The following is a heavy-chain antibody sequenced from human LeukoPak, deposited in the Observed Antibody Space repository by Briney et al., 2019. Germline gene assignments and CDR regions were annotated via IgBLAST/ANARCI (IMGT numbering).Heavy chain of an antibody. CDR3: ARDGSGSYYRERLEVVFDY. J-gene: IGHJ4*02. CDR2: INHSGST. D-gene: IGHD3-10*01. Sequence: SETLSLTCAVYVGSFSGYYWSWIRQPPGKGLEWIGEINHSGSTNYNPSLKSRVTISVDTSKNQFYLKLSSVTAADTAVYYCARDGSGSYYRERLEVVFDYWGQGTLVTVSS. V-gene: IGHV4-34*01. CDR1: VGSFSGYY.